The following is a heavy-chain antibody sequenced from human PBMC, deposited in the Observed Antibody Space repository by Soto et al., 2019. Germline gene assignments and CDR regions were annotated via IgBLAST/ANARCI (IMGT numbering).Heavy chain of an antibody. D-gene: IGHD3-3*01. Sequence: GALRLSCAASGFSFSSYWMHWVRQAPGKGLVWVSRINTDGSSTTYADSVKGRFTISRDNAKNTLYLQMNSLRAEDTAVYFCARGRSTTVFGVVYYWGQGTQVTVSS. J-gene: IGHJ4*02. V-gene: IGHV3-74*01. CDR1: GFSFSSYW. CDR3: ARGRSTTVFGVVYY. CDR2: INTDGSST.